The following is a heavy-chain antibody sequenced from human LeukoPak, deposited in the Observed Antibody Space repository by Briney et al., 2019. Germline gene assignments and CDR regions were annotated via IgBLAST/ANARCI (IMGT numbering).Heavy chain of an antibody. Sequence: ALVKVSCKASGYTFTSYYMHWVRQAPGQGLEWMGIINPSGGSTSYTQKFQGRVTMTRDTSTSTVYMELISLRSEDTAVYYCARDHNFWSGYLGASSAFDIWGQGTMVTVSS. V-gene: IGHV1-46*01. J-gene: IGHJ3*02. CDR1: GYTFTSYY. CDR3: ARDHNFWSGYLGASSAFDI. CDR2: INPSGGST. D-gene: IGHD3-3*01.